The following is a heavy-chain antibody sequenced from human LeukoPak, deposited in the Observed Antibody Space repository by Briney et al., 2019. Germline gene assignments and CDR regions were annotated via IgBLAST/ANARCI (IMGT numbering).Heavy chain of an antibody. J-gene: IGHJ4*02. CDR3: ARSIVVVTATLDY. D-gene: IGHD2-21*02. Sequence: AGGSLRLSCAASGFTFSDYYMSWIRQAPGKGLEWVSYISSSGSTIYYADSVKGRFTISRDSAKNSLYLQMNSLRAEDTAVYYCARSIVVVTATLDYWGQGTLVTVSS. CDR2: ISSSGSTI. V-gene: IGHV3-11*01. CDR1: GFTFSDYY.